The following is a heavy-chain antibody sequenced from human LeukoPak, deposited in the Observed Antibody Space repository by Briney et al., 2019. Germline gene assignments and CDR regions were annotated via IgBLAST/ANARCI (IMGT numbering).Heavy chain of an antibody. J-gene: IGHJ4*02. D-gene: IGHD2-15*01. CDR2: IIPIFGTA. CDR1: GGTFSSYA. CDR3: ARDDGYCSGGSCYGVY. V-gene: IGHV1-69*01. Sequence: ASVKVSCKASGGTFSSYAISWVRQAPGQGPEWMGGIIPIFGTANYAQKFQGRVTITADESTSTAYMELSSLRSEDTAVYYCARDDGYCSGGSCYGVYWGQGTLVTVSS.